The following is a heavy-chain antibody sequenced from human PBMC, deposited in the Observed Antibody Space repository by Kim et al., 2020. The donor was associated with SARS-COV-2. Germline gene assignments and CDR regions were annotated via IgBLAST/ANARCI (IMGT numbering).Heavy chain of an antibody. J-gene: IGHJ4*02. CDR3: ARGTPESIAAAGNSFDY. D-gene: IGHD6-13*01. Sequence: FQGRVTMTRNTSISTAYMELSSLRSEDTAVYYCARGTPESIAAAGNSFDYWGQGTLVTVSS. V-gene: IGHV1-8*01.